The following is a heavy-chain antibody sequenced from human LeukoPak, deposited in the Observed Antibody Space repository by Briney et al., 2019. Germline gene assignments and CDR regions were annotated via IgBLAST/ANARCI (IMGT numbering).Heavy chain of an antibody. CDR3: ARDTGSYWRWFDP. D-gene: IGHD1-26*01. V-gene: IGHV4-59*01. CDR2: IYYSGST. CDR1: GGSISSYY. J-gene: IGHJ5*02. Sequence: QVQLQESGPGLVKPSVTLSLTCTVSGGSISSYYWSWIRQPPGKGLEWIGYIYYSGSTNYNPSLKSRVTISVDTSKNQFSLKLSSVTAADTAVYYCARDTGSYWRWFDPWGQGTLVTVSS.